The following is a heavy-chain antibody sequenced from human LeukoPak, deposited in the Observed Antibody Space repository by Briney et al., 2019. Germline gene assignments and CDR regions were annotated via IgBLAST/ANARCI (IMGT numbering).Heavy chain of an antibody. Sequence: RASETLSLTCTVSGGSISSYYWSWLRQPPGKGLEWIGYIYYSGSTNYNPSLKSRVTISVDTSKNQFSLKLSSVTAADTAVYYCARGSYYGAPWYYYYMDVWGKGTTVTVSS. V-gene: IGHV4-59*01. CDR2: IYYSGST. CDR3: ARGSYYGAPWYYYYMDV. J-gene: IGHJ6*03. D-gene: IGHD4/OR15-4a*01. CDR1: GGSISSYY.